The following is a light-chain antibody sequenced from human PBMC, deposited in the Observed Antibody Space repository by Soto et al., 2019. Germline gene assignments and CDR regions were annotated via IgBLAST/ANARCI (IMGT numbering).Light chain of an antibody. CDR3: EQYGSSLFT. J-gene: IGKJ3*01. V-gene: IGKV3-20*01. CDR1: QSVSSSY. CDR2: GAS. Sequence: EIVLTQSPGTLSLSPGERATLSCRASQSVSSSYLAWYQQKPGQAPRLLIYGASSRATGIPDRFSGSGSGTDFTLTIGTLEPEDFAVYYCEQYGSSLFTFGPGTKVDIK.